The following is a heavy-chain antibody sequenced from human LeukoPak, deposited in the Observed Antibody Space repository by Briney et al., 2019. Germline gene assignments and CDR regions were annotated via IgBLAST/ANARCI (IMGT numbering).Heavy chain of an antibody. CDR1: GYTLTELS. V-gene: IGHV1-24*01. Sequence: ASVKVSCKVSGYTLTELSMHWVRQAPGKGLEWMGGFDPEDGETIYAQKFQGRVTMTEDTSTDTAYMELSSLRSEDTAVYYCATTFRWCSGGSCSRDYWGQGTLVTVSS. CDR2: FDPEDGET. CDR3: ATTFRWCSGGSCSRDY. J-gene: IGHJ4*02. D-gene: IGHD2-15*01.